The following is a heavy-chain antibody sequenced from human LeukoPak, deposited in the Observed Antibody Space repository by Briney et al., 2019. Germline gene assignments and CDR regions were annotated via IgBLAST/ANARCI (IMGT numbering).Heavy chain of an antibody. Sequence: SETLSLTCSVSGASITTYCWSWIRQSAGKGLEWIGRIHNSGSPHYNPSLTGRVTMSLDASKNQFSLKLTSVTAADTALYYCARDLGNVGWLIDYWGQGTLVTVSS. J-gene: IGHJ4*02. CDR1: GASITTYC. D-gene: IGHD6-19*01. CDR2: IHNSGSP. CDR3: ARDLGNVGWLIDY. V-gene: IGHV4-4*07.